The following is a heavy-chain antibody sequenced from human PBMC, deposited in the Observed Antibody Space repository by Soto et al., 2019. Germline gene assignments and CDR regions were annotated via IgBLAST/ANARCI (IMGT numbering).Heavy chain of an antibody. CDR3: ATLDFGGISCYSGNPNYGLDV. D-gene: IGHD2-15*01. V-gene: IGHV4-39*01. CDR1: DGSVSSSNYY. J-gene: IGHJ6*02. Sequence: QLQLQESGPGLVKPSETLSLPCTVSDGSVSSSNYYWGWIRQPPGKGLEWIGDIYYSGSTYYNPSLESRVSISVDTSKNQFSLKLTSVTAADTAVYYCATLDFGGISCYSGNPNYGLDVWGQGTTVSVSS. CDR2: IYYSGST.